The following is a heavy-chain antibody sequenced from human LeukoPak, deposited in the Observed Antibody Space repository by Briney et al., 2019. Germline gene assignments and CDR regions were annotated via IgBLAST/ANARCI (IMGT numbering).Heavy chain of an antibody. Sequence: ASVKVSCKATGYTFTGYYMHWVRQAPGQGLEWMGWINPNSGGTNYAQKFEGRVTMTRDTSITTAYMELSRLRSDDTAVYYCASGNSGSYPIFHYWGQGTLVTVSS. V-gene: IGHV1-2*02. D-gene: IGHD1-26*01. CDR2: INPNSGGT. CDR1: GYTFTGYY. CDR3: ASGNSGSYPIFHY. J-gene: IGHJ4*02.